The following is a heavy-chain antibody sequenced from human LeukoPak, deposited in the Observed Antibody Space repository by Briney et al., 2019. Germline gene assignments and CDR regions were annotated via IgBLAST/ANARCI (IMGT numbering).Heavy chain of an antibody. V-gene: IGHV3-7*01. CDR2: IKGDASEK. Sequence: GGSLRLSCAVSGFSINNYWMTWYRQAPGKGLECVAHIKGDASEKHYVDSVKGRFTISRDNAENSLYLQMNSLRAEDTAVYYCAREPTAMILWGQGTLVTVSS. CDR1: GFSINNYW. D-gene: IGHD5-18*01. CDR3: AREPTAMIL. J-gene: IGHJ4*02.